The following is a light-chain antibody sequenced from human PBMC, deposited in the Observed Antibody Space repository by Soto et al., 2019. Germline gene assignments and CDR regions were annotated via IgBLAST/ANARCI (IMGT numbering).Light chain of an antibody. CDR2: AAS. J-gene: IGKJ4*01. CDR3: QHGYSTPLT. CDR1: QNIRNY. Sequence: DIQMTQSPSSLSASVRDSVTITCRASQNIRNYLNWYQQKPGRAPKILIYAASSLQSGVPSRFSGGGSGTDFTLTITSLQPEDFATYFCQHGYSTPLTFGGGTKVDIK. V-gene: IGKV1-39*01.